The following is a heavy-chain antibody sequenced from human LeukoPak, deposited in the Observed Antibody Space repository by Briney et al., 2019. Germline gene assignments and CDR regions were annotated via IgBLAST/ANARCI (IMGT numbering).Heavy chain of an antibody. V-gene: IGHV1-46*01. Sequence: ASVKVSCKAXVXXXXXYYMHXXXXXPXXXLEWMGIIKHSGGXXXYXQKFQGRVTMTRDTSTSTVYMELSSLRSEDTAVYYCARGSDIYDPRFDYWGQGTLVTVSS. CDR3: ARGSDIYDPRFDY. CDR2: IKHSGGXX. CDR1: VXXXXXYY. D-gene: IGHD5-18*01. J-gene: IGHJ4*02.